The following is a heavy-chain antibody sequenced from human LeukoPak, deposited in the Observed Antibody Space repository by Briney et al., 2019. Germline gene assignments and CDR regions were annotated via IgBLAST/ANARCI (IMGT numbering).Heavy chain of an antibody. V-gene: IGHV1-18*01. CDR1: GYTFTSYG. J-gene: IGHJ4*02. Sequence: ASVKVSCKASGYTFTSYGISWVRQAPGQGLEWMGWISAYNGNTNYAQKLQGRVTMTRDTSISTAYMELSRLRSDDTAVYYCARLDVVVPAAMLDYWGQGTLVTVSS. CDR3: ARLDVVVPAAMLDY. CDR2: ISAYNGNT. D-gene: IGHD2-2*01.